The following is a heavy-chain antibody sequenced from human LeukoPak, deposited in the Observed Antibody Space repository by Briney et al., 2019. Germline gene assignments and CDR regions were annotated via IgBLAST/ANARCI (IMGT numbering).Heavy chain of an antibody. J-gene: IGHJ5*02. Sequence: SETLSLTCTVSGGSISSSSYYWGWIRQPPGKGLEWIGSIYYSGSTYYNPSLKSRVTISVDTSKNQFSLKLSSVTAADTAVYYCARAFLESWFDPWGQGTLVTVSS. V-gene: IGHV4-39*01. CDR2: IYYSGST. CDR1: GGSISSSSYY. D-gene: IGHD3-3*02. CDR3: ARAFLESWFDP.